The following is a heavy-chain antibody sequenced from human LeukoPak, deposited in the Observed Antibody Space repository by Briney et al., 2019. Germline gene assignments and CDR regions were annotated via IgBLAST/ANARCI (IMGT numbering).Heavy chain of an antibody. CDR3: ARTGAGLRLYYFDY. CDR2: INHSGST. Sequence: SETLSLTCAVYGGSFSGYYWSWIRQPPGKGLEWIGEINHSGSTNYNPSLKSRVTISVDTSKNQFSLKLSSVTAADTAVYYCARTGAGLRLYYFDYWGQGTLVTVSS. V-gene: IGHV4-34*01. CDR1: GGSFSGYY. J-gene: IGHJ4*02. D-gene: IGHD5-12*01.